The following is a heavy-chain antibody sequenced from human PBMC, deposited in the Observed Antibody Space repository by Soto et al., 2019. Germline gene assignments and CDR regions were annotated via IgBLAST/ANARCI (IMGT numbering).Heavy chain of an antibody. CDR1: GFTFTTYA. CDR2: ITSSGGST. J-gene: IGHJ4*02. D-gene: IGHD6-13*01. Sequence: EVQLLESGGGLVQPGGSLRLSCAASGFTFTTYAMSWDRQAPGKGLEWVSSITSSGGSTYYGDSVKGRFTISRDNSKNTLYLQMNSLRVDDTAVYYCAKGGSSWSYFDYWGQGMLVTVSS. V-gene: IGHV3-23*01. CDR3: AKGGSSWSYFDY.